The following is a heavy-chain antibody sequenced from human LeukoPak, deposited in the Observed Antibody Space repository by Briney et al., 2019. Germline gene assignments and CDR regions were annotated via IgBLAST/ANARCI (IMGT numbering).Heavy chain of an antibody. J-gene: IGHJ4*02. V-gene: IGHV4-34*01. D-gene: IGHD6-6*01. CDR2: INHSGST. Sequence: PSETLSLTCAVYGGSFSGYCWSWIRQPPGKGLEWIGEINHSGSTNYNPSLKSRVTISVDTSKNQFSLKLSSVTAADTAVYYCAIYSSSFHYWGQGTLVTVSS. CDR1: GGSFSGYC. CDR3: AIYSSSFHY.